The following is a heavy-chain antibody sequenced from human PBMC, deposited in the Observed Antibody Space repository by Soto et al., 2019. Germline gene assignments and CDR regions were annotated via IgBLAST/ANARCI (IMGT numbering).Heavy chain of an antibody. Sequence: QLQLQESGPGLVKPSETLPLTCSVSGGSISSSSYNWGWIRQPPGKGLEWIGSFYYGGSPYYNPSLKSRGTISVDTSKNQFSLNLRSVTAADTAVYYCARLPLRRTREDVDYWGQGTLVAVSS. CDR1: GGSISSSSYN. CDR2: FYYGGSP. CDR3: ARLPLRRTREDVDY. D-gene: IGHD4-17*01. J-gene: IGHJ4*02. V-gene: IGHV4-39*01.